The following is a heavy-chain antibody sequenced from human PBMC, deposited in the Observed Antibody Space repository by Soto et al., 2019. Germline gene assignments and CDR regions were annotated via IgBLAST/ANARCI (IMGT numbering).Heavy chain of an antibody. Sequence: PGGSLRLSCAASGFTVSSNYMSWVRQAPGKGLEWVSVIYSGGSTYYADSVKGRFTISRHNSKNTLYLQMNSLRAEDTAVYYCARAPPEYSGYDTYYYYYMDVWGKGTTVTVSS. D-gene: IGHD5-12*01. V-gene: IGHV3-53*04. CDR2: IYSGGST. CDR3: ARAPPEYSGYDTYYYYYMDV. J-gene: IGHJ6*03. CDR1: GFTVSSNY.